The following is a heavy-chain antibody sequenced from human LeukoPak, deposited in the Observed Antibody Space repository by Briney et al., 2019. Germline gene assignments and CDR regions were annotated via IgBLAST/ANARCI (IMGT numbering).Heavy chain of an antibody. Sequence: GGSLRLSCVASGFAVCRNYMSWVRQAPGKGLECVSLIYSGGAIRYADSVKGRFTISRDSSKNTLFLQMNDLTVEDTARYYCARRPGNWGQGILVTVSS. CDR3: ARRPGN. CDR1: GFAVCRNY. CDR2: IYSGGAI. J-gene: IGHJ4*02. V-gene: IGHV3-53*01. D-gene: IGHD1-14*01.